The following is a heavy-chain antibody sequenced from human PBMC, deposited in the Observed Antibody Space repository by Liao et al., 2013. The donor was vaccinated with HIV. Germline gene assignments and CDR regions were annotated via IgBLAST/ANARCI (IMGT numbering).Heavy chain of an antibody. CDR2: INIRGST. CDR1: GGSISDYY. J-gene: IGHJ3*02. D-gene: IGHD2-21*01. CDR3: ARSDSGDVFDI. Sequence: QVQLQESGPGLVKPSETLSLTCTVSGGSISDYYWNWIRQPAGKGLEWIGRINIRGSTDYNPSLKSRVTMSADTSKNHFSLKLTSVTAADTAVYYCARSDSGDVFDIWGQGTMVTVSS. V-gene: IGHV4-4*07.